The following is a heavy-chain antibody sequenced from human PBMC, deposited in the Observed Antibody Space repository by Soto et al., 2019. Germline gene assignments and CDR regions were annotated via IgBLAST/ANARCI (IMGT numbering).Heavy chain of an antibody. J-gene: IGHJ4*02. CDR2: IYYSGSA. D-gene: IGHD1-26*01. CDR1: GGSISSSDYY. V-gene: IGHV4-39*01. CDR3: VSASRWVGFDY. Sequence: PSETLSLTCTVSGGSISSSDYYWGWIRQPPGKGLEWIGNIYYSGSASYNPSLKGRVTISVDTSKNQVSLKLSSVTAADTGVYLCVSASRWVGFDYWGQGTLVTVSS.